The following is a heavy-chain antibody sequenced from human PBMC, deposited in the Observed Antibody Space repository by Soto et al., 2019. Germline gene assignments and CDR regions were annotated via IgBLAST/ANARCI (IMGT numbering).Heavy chain of an antibody. CDR3: ARGWVYWGSSYYFDY. Sequence: SQTLSLTCAISGDSVSSNSAAWNWIRQSPSRGLEWLGRTYYRSKWYNDYAVSVKSRITINPATSKNQFSLQLNSVTPADTSVYSSARGWVYWGSSYYFDYWGQGTLVTVSS. J-gene: IGHJ4*02. V-gene: IGHV6-1*01. CDR1: GDSVSSNSAA. D-gene: IGHD7-27*01. CDR2: TYYRSKWYN.